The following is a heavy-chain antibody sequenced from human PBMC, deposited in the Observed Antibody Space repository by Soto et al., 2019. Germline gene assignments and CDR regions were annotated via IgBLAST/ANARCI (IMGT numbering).Heavy chain of an antibody. CDR1: GFTFSSYA. D-gene: IGHD3-10*01. CDR2: ISGSGGST. J-gene: IGHJ4*02. CDR3: ARDRRLLWFGSDFDY. V-gene: IGHV3-23*01. Sequence: GGSLRLSCAASGFTFSSYAMSWVRQAPGKGLEWVSAISGSGGSTYYADSVKGRFTISRDNSKNTLYLQMNSLRSDDTAVYYCARDRRLLWFGSDFDYWGQGTLVTVSS.